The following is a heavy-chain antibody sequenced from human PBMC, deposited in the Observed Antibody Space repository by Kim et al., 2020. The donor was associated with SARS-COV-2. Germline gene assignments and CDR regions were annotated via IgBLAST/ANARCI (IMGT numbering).Heavy chain of an antibody. CDR3: ARDRGSSWYVGIYYYYGMDV. J-gene: IGHJ6*02. D-gene: IGHD6-13*01. V-gene: IGHV4-59*01. Sequence: RVTISVDTSKNQFSLKLSSVTAADTAVYYCARDRGSSWYVGIYYYYGMDVWGQGTTVTVSS.